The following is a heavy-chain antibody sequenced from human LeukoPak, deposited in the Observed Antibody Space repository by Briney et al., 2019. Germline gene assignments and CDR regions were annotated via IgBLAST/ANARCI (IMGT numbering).Heavy chain of an antibody. J-gene: IGHJ5*02. Sequence: ASVKVSCKASGYTFTSHGISWVRQAPGQGLEWMGWISAYNGNTNYAQKLQGRVTMTADTSTSTAYMELRSLRSDDTAVYYCARDSIVATMNWFDPWGQGTLVTVSS. V-gene: IGHV1-18*01. D-gene: IGHD5-12*01. CDR1: GYTFTSHG. CDR3: ARDSIVATMNWFDP. CDR2: ISAYNGNT.